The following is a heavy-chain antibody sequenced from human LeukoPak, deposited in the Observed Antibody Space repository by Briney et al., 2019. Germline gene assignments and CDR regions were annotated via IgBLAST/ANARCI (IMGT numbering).Heavy chain of an antibody. Sequence: GGSLRLSCVGPGFTFSSYAMGWVRQAPGKGLEWVSSICGSGGPTYYADSVKGRFSISRDNSKNTLYLQMNSLRAEDTALYYCAKDRLSGYTYGQFDYWGQGTLVTVSS. J-gene: IGHJ4*02. D-gene: IGHD5-18*01. V-gene: IGHV3-23*01. CDR2: ICGSGGPT. CDR3: AKDRLSGYTYGQFDY. CDR1: GFTFSSYA.